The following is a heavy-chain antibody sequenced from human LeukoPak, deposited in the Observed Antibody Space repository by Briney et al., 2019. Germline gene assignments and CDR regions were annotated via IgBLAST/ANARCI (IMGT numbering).Heavy chain of an antibody. Sequence: GGSLRLSCAASEFIFSRYGMHWVRQAPGKWLEWVAFIRYDGSNKYYADSVKGRFTISRDNSKNTLYLQMNSLRAEDTAVYYCAKDHDPIAAAGYFDYWGKGTLVTVSS. J-gene: IGHJ4*02. V-gene: IGHV3-30*02. CDR2: IRYDGSNK. CDR1: EFIFSRYG. D-gene: IGHD6-13*01. CDR3: AKDHDPIAAAGYFDY.